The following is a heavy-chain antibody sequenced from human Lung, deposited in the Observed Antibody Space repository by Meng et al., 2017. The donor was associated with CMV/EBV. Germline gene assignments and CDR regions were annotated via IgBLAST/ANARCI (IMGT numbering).Heavy chain of an antibody. D-gene: IGHD6-25*01. Sequence: GESLKISCAASGFNFNIYEMSWVRQAPGKGLEWVSYISMSGSTIYYADAVKGRFTISRDNAKNSLYLQMNSLRVEDTALYYCARGEAAQDFDSWGQGTLVTVSS. CDR1: GFNFNIYE. J-gene: IGHJ4*02. CDR3: ARGEAAQDFDS. V-gene: IGHV3-48*03. CDR2: ISMSGSTI.